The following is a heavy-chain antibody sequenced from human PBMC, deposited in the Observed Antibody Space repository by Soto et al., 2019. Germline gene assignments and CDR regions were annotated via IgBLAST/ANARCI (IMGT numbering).Heavy chain of an antibody. CDR3: VSQRLTRFDQ. V-gene: IGHV4-31*03. CDR2: IYYIGNT. D-gene: IGHD2-21*01. CDR1: GGSMSSGACY. Sequence: SETLSLTCSVSGGSMSSGACYWNWILQHPGKGLEWISYIYYIGNTYYNPSLRSRITISVDTSKNQFSLELTSVTAADTAVYYCVSQRLTRFDQWGQGTLVTVSS. J-gene: IGHJ4*02.